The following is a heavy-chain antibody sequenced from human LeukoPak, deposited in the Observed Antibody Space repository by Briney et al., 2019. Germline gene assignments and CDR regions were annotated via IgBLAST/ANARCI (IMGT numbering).Heavy chain of an antibody. CDR3: AREGKIAVVGTRSPQYFPH. CDR1: GFTFSNYG. V-gene: IGHV3-23*01. CDR2: ISGSGDST. J-gene: IGHJ1*01. D-gene: IGHD6-19*01. Sequence: GGTLRLSCAASGFTFSNYGLSWVRQAPGKGLEWVSSISGSGDSTYYAYSVKGRFTISRDNSKTTLYLQMNSLRAEDTAVYYCAREGKIAVVGTRSPQYFPHWGQGTLVTVSS.